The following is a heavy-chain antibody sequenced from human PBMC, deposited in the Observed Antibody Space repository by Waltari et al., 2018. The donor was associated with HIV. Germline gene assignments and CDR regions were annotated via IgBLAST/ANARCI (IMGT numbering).Heavy chain of an antibody. Sequence: QLQLQESGPGLVKPSETLSLTCTVSGGSISSSSYYWGWIRQPPGKGLEWIGSIYYSGSTYYNPSLKSRVTISVDTSKNQFSLKLSSVTAADTAVYYCARAPYCSGGSCYFDYWGQGTLVTVSS. CDR2: IYYSGST. D-gene: IGHD2-15*01. CDR3: ARAPYCSGGSCYFDY. J-gene: IGHJ4*02. V-gene: IGHV4-39*01. CDR1: GGSISSSSYY.